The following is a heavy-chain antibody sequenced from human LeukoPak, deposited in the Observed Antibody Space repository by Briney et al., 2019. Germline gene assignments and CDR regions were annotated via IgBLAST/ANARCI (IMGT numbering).Heavy chain of an antibody. V-gene: IGHV4-39*01. CDR3: ARQYCSGGSCYLDYYYYYMDV. Sequence: SETLSLTCTVSGGSISSSSYYWGWIRQPPGTGLEWIGSIYYSGSTYYNPSLKSRVTISVDTSKNQFSLKLSSVTAADTAVYYCARQYCSGGSCYLDYYYYYMDVWGKGTTVTVSS. J-gene: IGHJ6*03. D-gene: IGHD2-15*01. CDR1: GGSISSSSYY. CDR2: IYYSGST.